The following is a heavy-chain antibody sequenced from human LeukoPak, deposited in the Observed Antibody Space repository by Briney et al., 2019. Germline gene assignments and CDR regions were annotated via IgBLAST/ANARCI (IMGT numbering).Heavy chain of an antibody. CDR2: ISSSSSYI. J-gene: IGHJ4*02. V-gene: IGHV3-21*01. CDR1: GFTFSSYS. D-gene: IGHD6-13*01. CDR3: ARDVAAAGSPLPEDY. Sequence: GGSLRLSCAASGFTFSSYSMNWVRQAPGEGLEWVSSISSSSSYIYYADSVKGRFTISRDNAKNSLYLQMNSLRAEDTAVNYCARDVAAAGSPLPEDYWGQGTLVTVSS.